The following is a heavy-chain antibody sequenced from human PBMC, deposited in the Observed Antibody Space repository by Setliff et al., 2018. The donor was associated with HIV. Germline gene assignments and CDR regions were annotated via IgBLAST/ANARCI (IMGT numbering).Heavy chain of an antibody. D-gene: IGHD3-10*01. CDR2: VDPKNGKT. J-gene: IGHJ4*02. CDR1: GYTFTDYY. V-gene: IGHV1-69-2*01. CDR3: ATLDYYGSQTYNLALHY. Sequence: ASVKVSCKASGYTFTDYYMHWVQQAPGKGLEWMGRVDPKNGKTLYAENLRGRITITADTSTDTAYMELNSLRSEDTAMYDCATLDYYGSQTYNLALHYWGQGTLVTVSS.